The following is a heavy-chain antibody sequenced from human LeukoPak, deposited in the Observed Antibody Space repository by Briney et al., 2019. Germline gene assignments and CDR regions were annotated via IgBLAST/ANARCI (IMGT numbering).Heavy chain of an antibody. D-gene: IGHD1-20*01. J-gene: IGHJ4*02. CDR3: ARWRLTGEAIDY. CDR1: GFTFSDYY. CDR2: ISGSGDNT. Sequence: GGSLRLSCVASGFTFSDYYMSWIRQAPGKGLDWVSYISGSGDNTFYADSVRGRFTLSRDNAKNSLFLQMNSLRAEDTAVYYCARWRLTGEAIDYWGQGILVTVSS. V-gene: IGHV3-11*01.